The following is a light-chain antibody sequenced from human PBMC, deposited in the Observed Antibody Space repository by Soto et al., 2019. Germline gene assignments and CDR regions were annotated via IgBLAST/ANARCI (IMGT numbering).Light chain of an antibody. CDR2: GNS. Sequence: QSVLTRPPSVSGAPGQRVTISCTGSSSNIGAGYDVHWYQQLPGTAPKLLIYGNSNRPSGVPDRFSGSKSGTSASLAITGLQAEDEADYCCQSYDSSLSGYVFGTGTKVTVL. V-gene: IGLV1-40*01. CDR1: SSNIGAGYD. CDR3: QSYDSSLSGYV. J-gene: IGLJ1*01.